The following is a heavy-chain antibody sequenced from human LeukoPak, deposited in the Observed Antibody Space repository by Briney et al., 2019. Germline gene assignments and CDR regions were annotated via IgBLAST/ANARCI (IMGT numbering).Heavy chain of an antibody. Sequence: SVKVSCKASGGTFSSYAISWVRQAPGQRLEWMGRIIPIFGIANYAQKFQGRVTITADKSTSTAYMELSSLRSEDTAVYYCARSGYYDSSGYPFDYWGQGTLVTVSS. CDR3: ARSGYYDSSGYPFDY. J-gene: IGHJ4*02. D-gene: IGHD3-22*01. CDR2: IIPIFGIA. V-gene: IGHV1-69*04. CDR1: GGTFSSYA.